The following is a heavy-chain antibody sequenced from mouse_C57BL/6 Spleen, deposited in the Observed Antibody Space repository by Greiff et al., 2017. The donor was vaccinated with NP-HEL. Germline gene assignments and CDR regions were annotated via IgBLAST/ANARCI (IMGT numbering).Heavy chain of an antibody. Sequence: EVMLVESGGDLVKPGGSLKLSCAASGFTFSSYGMSWVRQTPDKRLEWVATISSGGSYTYYPDSVKGRFTISRDNAKNTLYLQMSSLKSEDTAMYYCARHGAYYSNYDWFAYWGQGTLVTVSA. J-gene: IGHJ3*01. CDR2: ISSGGSYT. CDR1: GFTFSSYG. V-gene: IGHV5-6*01. D-gene: IGHD2-5*01. CDR3: ARHGAYYSNYDWFAY.